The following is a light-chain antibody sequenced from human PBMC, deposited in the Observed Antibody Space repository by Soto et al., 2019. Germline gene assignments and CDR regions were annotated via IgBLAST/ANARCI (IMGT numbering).Light chain of an antibody. Sequence: AIQMTQSLSSRSASVGDRVTITCRASQGIRNDLGWYQQKPGKAPKLLIYAASSLQTGVPSRFSGSGSGTDFTLTISSLQPEDFATNYCLQDYNYPWTFGQATKVDI. J-gene: IGKJ1*01. CDR2: AAS. CDR1: QGIRND. V-gene: IGKV1-6*01. CDR3: LQDYNYPWT.